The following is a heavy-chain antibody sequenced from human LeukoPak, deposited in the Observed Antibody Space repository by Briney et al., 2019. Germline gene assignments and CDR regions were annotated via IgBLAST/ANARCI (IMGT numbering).Heavy chain of an antibody. CDR2: IKQDGSEK. Sequence: GGSLRLSCAASGFTLSSYGMSWARQAPGKGLEWVANIKQDGSEKYYVDSVKGRFTISRDNAKNSLFLQMNSLRAEDTAVYFCARDPDPHDYGDYEEGFWYHYAMDVWGKGATVTVSS. CDR1: GFTLSSYG. CDR3: ARDPDPHDYGDYEEGFWYHYAMDV. D-gene: IGHD4-17*01. J-gene: IGHJ6*04. V-gene: IGHV3-7*01.